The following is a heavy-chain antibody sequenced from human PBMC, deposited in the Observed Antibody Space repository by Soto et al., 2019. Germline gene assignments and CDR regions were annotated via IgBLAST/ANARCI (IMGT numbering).Heavy chain of an antibody. CDR3: ARETEDTAMVETYYYGMDV. D-gene: IGHD5-18*01. CDR2: IIPIFGTA. CDR1: GGTFSSYA. Sequence: QVQLVQSGAEVKKPGSSVKVSCKASGGTFSSYAISWVRQAPGQGLEWMGGIIPIFGTANYAQKFQGSVTITADESTSTAYMELSRLRSEDTAVYYCARETEDTAMVETYYYGMDVWGLGTTVTVSS. J-gene: IGHJ6*02. V-gene: IGHV1-69*12.